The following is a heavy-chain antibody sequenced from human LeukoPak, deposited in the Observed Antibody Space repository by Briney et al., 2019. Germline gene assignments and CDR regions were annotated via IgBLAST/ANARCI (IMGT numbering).Heavy chain of an antibody. CDR1: GGSFSGYY. CDR2: INHSGST. CDR3: ARRVPATAHNWFDP. Sequence: SETLSLTCAVYGGSFSGYYWSWIRQPPGKGLEWIGEINHSGSTNYNPSLKSRVTISVNTSKKQYFLKLSSVTAAQTAVYYCARRVPATAHNWFDPWGQGTLVTVSS. D-gene: IGHD2-2*01. V-gene: IGHV4-34*01. J-gene: IGHJ5*02.